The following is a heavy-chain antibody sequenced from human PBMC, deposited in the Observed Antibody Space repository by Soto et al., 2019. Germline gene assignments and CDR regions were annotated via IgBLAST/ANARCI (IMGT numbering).Heavy chain of an antibody. D-gene: IGHD3-22*01. CDR2: ISSSSSTI. V-gene: IGHV3-48*02. Sequence: EVQLVESGGGLVQPGGSLRLSCAASGFTFSSYSMNWVRQAPGKGLEWVSHISSSSSTIYYADSVKGRFTISRDNAKNSLYLQMNSLRDEDTAVYYCARANYYDSSGYSFDYWGQGTLVTVSS. J-gene: IGHJ4*02. CDR1: GFTFSSYS. CDR3: ARANYYDSSGYSFDY.